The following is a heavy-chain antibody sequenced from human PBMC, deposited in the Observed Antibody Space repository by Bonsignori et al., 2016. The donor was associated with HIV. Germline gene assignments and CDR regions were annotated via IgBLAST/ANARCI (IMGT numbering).Heavy chain of an antibody. J-gene: IGHJ4*02. CDR1: GYSFTNYW. D-gene: IGHD3-10*01. Sequence: GESLKISCKGSGYSFTNYWIAWVRQMPGKGLEWMGIIYPGDSDSRYSPSFQGQVTISADKSISTAYLQWNSLKASDTAMYYCARSPGYGSGSYYPFDYWGQGALVTVSS. V-gene: IGHV5-51*01. CDR2: IYPGDSDS. CDR3: ARSPGYGSGSYYPFDY.